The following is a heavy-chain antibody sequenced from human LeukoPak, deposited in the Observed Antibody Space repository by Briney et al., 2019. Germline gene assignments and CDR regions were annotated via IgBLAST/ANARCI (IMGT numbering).Heavy chain of an antibody. J-gene: IGHJ5*02. D-gene: IGHD2-21*01. CDR1: GYTFTGYY. CDR2: INPNSGGT. CDR3: ARDRLVRTQYNWFDP. V-gene: IGHV1-2*02. Sequence: ASVKVSCKASGYTFTGYYMHWVRQAPGQGLEWMGWINPNSGGTNYAQKFQGRVTMTRDTSISTAYMELSRLRSDGTAVYYCARDRLVRTQYNWFDPWGQGTLVTVSS.